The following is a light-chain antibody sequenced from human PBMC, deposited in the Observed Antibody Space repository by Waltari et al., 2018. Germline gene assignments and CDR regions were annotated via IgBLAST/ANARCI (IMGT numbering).Light chain of an antibody. V-gene: IGLV2-23*01. Sequence: QSALTQPASVSGSPGQSITISCTGTSSDVGSSNRASWYQQHPGKGPKILIYEGTQRLSGVSDRFSGSKSGNTASLTLSGLQPEDEADYYCCAHAGGGTHYAFGTGTKVTVL. CDR1: SSDVGSSNR. CDR2: EGT. J-gene: IGLJ1*01. CDR3: CAHAGGGTHYA.